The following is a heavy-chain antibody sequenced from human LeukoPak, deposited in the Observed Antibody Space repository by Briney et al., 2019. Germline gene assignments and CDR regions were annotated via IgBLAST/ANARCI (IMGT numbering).Heavy chain of an antibody. D-gene: IGHD3-16*02. CDR2: ISSSGSTI. CDR3: ARDTGGDYVWGSYRYYFDY. CDR1: GFTFSDYY. Sequence: PGGSLRLSCAASGFTFSDYYMSWIRQAPGKGLEGVSYISSSGSTIYYADSVKGRFTISRDNAKNSLYLQMNSLRAEDTAVYYCARDTGGDYVWGSYRYYFDYWGQGTLVTVSS. J-gene: IGHJ4*02. V-gene: IGHV3-11*01.